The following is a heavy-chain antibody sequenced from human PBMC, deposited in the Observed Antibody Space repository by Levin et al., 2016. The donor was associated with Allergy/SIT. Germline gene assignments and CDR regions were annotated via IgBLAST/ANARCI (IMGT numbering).Heavy chain of an antibody. Sequence: GESLKISCAASAFTLSDYWMGWVRQAPGKGLEWVANIRKDGDSIYYADSVKGRFTISRDNSKNTLYLQMNSLRAEDTALYYCAKDMGYDFWSGHTQDYDYGMDVWGQGTTVTVSS. CDR1: AFTLSDYW. D-gene: IGHD3-3*01. CDR2: IRKDGDSI. V-gene: IGHV3-30*02. CDR3: AKDMGYDFWSGHTQDYDYGMDV. J-gene: IGHJ6*02.